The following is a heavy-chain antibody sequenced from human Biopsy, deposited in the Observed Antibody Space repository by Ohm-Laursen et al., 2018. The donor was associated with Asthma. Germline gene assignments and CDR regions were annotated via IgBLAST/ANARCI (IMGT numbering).Heavy chain of an antibody. D-gene: IGHD2-8*01. J-gene: IGHJ5*02. V-gene: IGHV4-39*01. Sequence: SDTLSLTCSVSGGAIRTSGYYWGWIRQPPGKGLEWIGSMYYSGSAYYNPSLESRVTISVDTSKNQFSLKLSSVTAADTAVYFCARGPSPHYHTSNGKFDLWGQGTLVTVSS. CDR3: ARGPSPHYHTSNGKFDL. CDR1: GGAIRTSGYY. CDR2: MYYSGSA.